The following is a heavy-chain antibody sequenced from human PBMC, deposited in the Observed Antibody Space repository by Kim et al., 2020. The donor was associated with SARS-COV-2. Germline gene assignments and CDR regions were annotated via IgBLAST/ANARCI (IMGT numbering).Heavy chain of an antibody. J-gene: IGHJ4*02. V-gene: IGHV4-59*01. D-gene: IGHD1-26*01. CDR1: DDSISIFY. CDR2: IYYSGST. CDR3: ARGSGNPLFFDH. Sequence: SETLSLTCSVSDDSISIFYWNWFRQPPGKGLEWIGHIYYSGSTNYNPSLKSRVTISVDTSKNQFSLKLRSVTAADTAVYYCARGSGNPLFFDHWGQGTRVTVSS.